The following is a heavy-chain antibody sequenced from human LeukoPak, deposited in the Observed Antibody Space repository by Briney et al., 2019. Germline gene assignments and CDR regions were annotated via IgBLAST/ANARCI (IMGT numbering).Heavy chain of an antibody. CDR3: AKPSDV. J-gene: IGHJ6*04. CDR2: IRYDGTQK. CDR1: GFIFNSYG. Sequence: GGSLRLSCAASGFIFNSYGMHWVRQTPGKGLEWVAFIRYDGTQKYYADFVKGRFTISRDNSKNTLYLQMNSLRAEDTAVYYCAKPSDVWGKGTTVTVSS. V-gene: IGHV3-30*02.